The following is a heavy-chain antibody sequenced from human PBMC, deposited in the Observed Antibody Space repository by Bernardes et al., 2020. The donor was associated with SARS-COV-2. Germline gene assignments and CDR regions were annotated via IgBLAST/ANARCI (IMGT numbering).Heavy chain of an antibody. V-gene: IGHV3-7*04. J-gene: IGHJ4*02. CDR3: AGGGGY. D-gene: IGHD2-15*01. CDR2: INQDGSHA. Sequence: VESLFLSCAASGFTFNTHWMRWVRQAPGQGLECVASINQDGSHADYVDSVKGRFTISRDNAKNSLYLQMNGLRVEDTALYYCAGGGGYWGQGALVTVSS. CDR1: GFTFNTHW.